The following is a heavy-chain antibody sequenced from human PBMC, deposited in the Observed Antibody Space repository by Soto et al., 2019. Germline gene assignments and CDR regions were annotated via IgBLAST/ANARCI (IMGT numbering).Heavy chain of an antibody. V-gene: IGHV1-2*02. CDR1: GYTFTDYY. CDR3: ARDPPALRYFEADY. D-gene: IGHD3-9*01. J-gene: IGHJ4*02. Sequence: QVQLMQSGAEVRKPGASVKVSCKASGYTFTDYYMHWVRQAPGQGHEWMGWINPNSGGTNYAQKVQGRVTMTRDTSISTAYMELSRLRSDDTAVYYCARDPPALRYFEADYWGQGTLVTVSS. CDR2: INPNSGGT.